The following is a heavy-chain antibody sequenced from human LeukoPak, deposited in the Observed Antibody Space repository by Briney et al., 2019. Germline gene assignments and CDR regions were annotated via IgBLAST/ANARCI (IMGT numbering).Heavy chain of an antibody. Sequence: GGSLRLSCAASGFTLRSYVMSCVPQAPGKGLEWGLAISGSGTSTYYADAVKGRFTISRDNSKNTLYLQMNSLRAEDTAVYYCEGTYYYDSSDDYWGQGTLVTVSS. J-gene: IGHJ4*02. D-gene: IGHD3-22*01. CDR2: ISGSGTST. V-gene: IGHV3-23*01. CDR1: GFTLRSYV. CDR3: EGTYYYDSSDDY.